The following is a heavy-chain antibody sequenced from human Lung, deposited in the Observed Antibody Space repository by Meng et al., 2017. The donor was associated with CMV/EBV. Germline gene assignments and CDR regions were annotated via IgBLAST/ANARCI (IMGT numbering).Heavy chain of an antibody. Sequence: VTAAASSQDMVNASANPLLPWAVSGASITKYNWWGCVRQPPGKVLEWVGEIPNRGSSAYTPSLKGRVSMSIDKSKNQFSLKLTSVTAADTAVYHCLRRSGGSVWGQGTLVTVSS. J-gene: IGHJ1*01. V-gene: IGHV4-4*02. CDR3: LRRSGGSV. CDR1: GASITKYNW. D-gene: IGHD3-10*01. CDR2: IPNRGSS.